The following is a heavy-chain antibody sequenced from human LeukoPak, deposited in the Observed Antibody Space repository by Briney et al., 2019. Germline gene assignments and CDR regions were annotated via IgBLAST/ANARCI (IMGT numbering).Heavy chain of an antibody. J-gene: IGHJ4*02. Sequence: VASVKVSCKASGYTFTGCFTHWVRQAPGQGLEWMGWIAPNSGGTNYAQKFQGRVTMTRDTSINTAYMELSRLTSDDTAVYYCAREYSSSSGRLYDNWGLGTLVAVSS. V-gene: IGHV1-2*02. CDR3: AREYSSSSGRLYDN. D-gene: IGHD6-6*01. CDR2: IAPNSGGT. CDR1: GYTFTGCF.